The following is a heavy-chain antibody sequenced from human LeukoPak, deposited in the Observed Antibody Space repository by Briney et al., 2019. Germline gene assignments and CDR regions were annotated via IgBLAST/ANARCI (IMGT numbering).Heavy chain of an antibody. D-gene: IGHD3-3*01. Sequence: SETLSLTCAVYGGSFSGYYWSWIRQPPGKGLEWIGEINHSGSTNYNPSLKSRVTISVDTSKNQFSLKLSSVTAADTAVYYCARGFYDLWSGSPYYFDYWGQGTLVTVSS. CDR1: GGSFSGYY. V-gene: IGHV4-34*01. CDR3: ARGFYDLWSGSPYYFDY. CDR2: INHSGST. J-gene: IGHJ4*02.